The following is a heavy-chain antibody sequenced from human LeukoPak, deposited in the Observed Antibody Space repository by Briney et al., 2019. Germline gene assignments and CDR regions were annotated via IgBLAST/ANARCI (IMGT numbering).Heavy chain of an antibody. V-gene: IGHV3-11*04. CDR1: GFTFRDYY. CDR3: ARDRCSSTSCYGPYYMDV. J-gene: IGHJ6*03. CDR2: ISSRAGTI. D-gene: IGHD2-2*01. Sequence: GGSLRLSCAASGFTFRDYYMSGIRQAPGKGLEGISSISSRAGTIHYVDSVKGRFTISRDNAKNSLYPQMDSLRVEDTAVYYCARDRCSSTSCYGPYYMDVWGKGTTVTVSS.